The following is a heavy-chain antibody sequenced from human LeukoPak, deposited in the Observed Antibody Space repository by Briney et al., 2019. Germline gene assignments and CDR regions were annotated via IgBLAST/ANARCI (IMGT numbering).Heavy chain of an antibody. CDR3: ATLSSSSGYLGSY. D-gene: IGHD3-22*01. CDR1: GGSISSGIYS. V-gene: IGHV4-30-2*01. CDR2: IYDSGSP. Sequence: SQTLSLTCTVSGGSISSGIYSWSWIRQPPGKGLEWVGYIYDSGSPLYSPSLKSRVTVSVDRSKNQFSLKLNSVTAADTAFYYCATLSSSSGYLGSYWGQGTLVTVSS. J-gene: IGHJ4*02.